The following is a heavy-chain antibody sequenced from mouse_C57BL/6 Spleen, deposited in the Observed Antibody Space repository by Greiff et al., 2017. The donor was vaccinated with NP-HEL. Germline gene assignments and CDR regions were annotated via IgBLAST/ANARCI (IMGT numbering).Heavy chain of an antibody. CDR1: GYAFSSSW. Sequence: VQLQESGPELVKPGASVKISCKASGYAFSSSWMNWVKQRPGKGLEWIGRIYPGDGDTNYNGKFKGKATLTADKSSSTAYMQLSSLTSEDSAVYFCARDGNDGRAMDYWGQGTSVTVSS. J-gene: IGHJ4*01. CDR3: ARDGNDGRAMDY. D-gene: IGHD2-12*01. CDR2: IYPGDGDT. V-gene: IGHV1-82*01.